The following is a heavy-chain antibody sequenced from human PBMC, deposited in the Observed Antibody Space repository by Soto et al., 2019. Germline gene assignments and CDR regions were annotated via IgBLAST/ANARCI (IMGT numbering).Heavy chain of an antibody. J-gene: IGHJ4*02. CDR2: IHSGDSNA. Sequence: GESLKISCKGSGYSFSTYSIGWVRQMPGKGLEWMGNIHSGDSNARYSPSFQGQVTISVDKSISTAYLQWSSLKASDTALYYCAPWRSSNSFDYWGQGTLVTVSS. CDR1: GYSFSTYS. CDR3: APWRSSNSFDY. V-gene: IGHV5-51*01. D-gene: IGHD2-2*01.